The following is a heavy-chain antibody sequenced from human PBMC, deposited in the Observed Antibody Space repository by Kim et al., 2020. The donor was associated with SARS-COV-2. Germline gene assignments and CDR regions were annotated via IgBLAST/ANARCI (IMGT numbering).Heavy chain of an antibody. Sequence: ASVKVSCKTSGYTFSNFNLHWVRQAPGQGLEWMGMMNPSSDYTNYGQKFQGRVSMTRDTSTSTAYLELRRLTSDDTAVYYCARRGNYNSIKDAFERWGQGTVVSLSS. CDR1: GYTFSNFN. CDR2: MNPSSDYT. CDR3: ARRGNYNSIKDAFER. J-gene: IGHJ3*01. V-gene: IGHV1-46*01. D-gene: IGHD1-7*01.